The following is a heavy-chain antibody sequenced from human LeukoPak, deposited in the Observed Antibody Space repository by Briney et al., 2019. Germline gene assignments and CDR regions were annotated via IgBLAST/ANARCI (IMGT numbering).Heavy chain of an antibody. CDR2: INAGNGNT. Sequence: GASVKVSCKASGYTFTSYYMHWVRQAPGQGLEWMGWINAGNGNTKYSQKFQGRVTITRDTSASTAYMELSSLRSEDTAVYYCASMVRGVIGNWFDPWGQGTLVTVSS. D-gene: IGHD3-10*01. CDR1: GYTFTSYY. CDR3: ASMVRGVIGNWFDP. V-gene: IGHV1-3*01. J-gene: IGHJ5*02.